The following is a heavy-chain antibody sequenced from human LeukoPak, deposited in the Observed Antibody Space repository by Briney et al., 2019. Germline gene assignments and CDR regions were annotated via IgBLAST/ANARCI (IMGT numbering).Heavy chain of an antibody. CDR1: GFTFSSYS. Sequence: GSLRLSCAASGFTFSSYSMNWVRQAPGKGLEWVSSISSSSSYIYYADSVKGRFTISRDNAKNSLYLQMNSLRAEGTAVYYCAREGIVVVITAFDYWGQGTLVTVSS. D-gene: IGHD3-22*01. J-gene: IGHJ4*02. V-gene: IGHV3-21*01. CDR2: ISSSSSYI. CDR3: AREGIVVVITAFDY.